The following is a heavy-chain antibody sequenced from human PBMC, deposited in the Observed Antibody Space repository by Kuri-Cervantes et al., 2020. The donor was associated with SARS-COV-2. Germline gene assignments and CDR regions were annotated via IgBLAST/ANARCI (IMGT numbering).Heavy chain of an antibody. CDR3: ARVSWGEWELRGHDAFDI. CDR1: VGSISSYY. Sequence: GSLRLSCSVSVGSISSYYWSCIRQPPGKGLEWIGYNYYSGSTNYNPSLKSRVTISVDTSKNQFSLKLSSVTAADTAVYYCARVSWGEWELRGHDAFDIWGQGTMVTVSS. J-gene: IGHJ3*02. CDR2: NYYSGST. D-gene: IGHD1-26*01. V-gene: IGHV4-59*12.